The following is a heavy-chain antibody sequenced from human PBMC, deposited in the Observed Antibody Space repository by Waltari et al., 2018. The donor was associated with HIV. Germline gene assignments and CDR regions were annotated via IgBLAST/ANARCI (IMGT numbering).Heavy chain of an antibody. CDR3: AKDPGKTGAMAF. CDR2: ISGSGGST. J-gene: IGHJ4*02. V-gene: IGHV3-23*04. Sequence: EVQLVESGGGLVQPGGSLRLSCADSGFTFRSCAMSWVRQAQGKGLEWVSAISGSGGSTYYADSVKGRFTISRDNSKNTLYLQMNSLRAEDTAVYYCAKDPGKTGAMAFWGQGTLVTVSS. D-gene: IGHD1-7*01. CDR1: GFTFRSCA.